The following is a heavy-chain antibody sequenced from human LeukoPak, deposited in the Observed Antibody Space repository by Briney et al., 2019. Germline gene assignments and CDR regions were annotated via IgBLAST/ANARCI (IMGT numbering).Heavy chain of an antibody. Sequence: GGSLRLSCAASGFTFSNYAMSWVRQAPGEGLEWVSDISGSGGSTYYADSVKGRFTVSRDNAKNSLYLQMNSLRDEDTAVYYCAREKGSGGGWFGYWGQGVLVTVSS. J-gene: IGHJ5*01. CDR1: GFTFSNYA. D-gene: IGHD4-23*01. CDR3: AREKGSGGGWFGY. V-gene: IGHV3-23*01. CDR2: ISGSGGST.